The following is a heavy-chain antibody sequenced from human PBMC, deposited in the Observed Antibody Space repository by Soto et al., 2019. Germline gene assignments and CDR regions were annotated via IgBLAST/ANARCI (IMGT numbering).Heavy chain of an antibody. CDR3: EHRILRTVFGVVTTTAIYFDF. CDR1: GFSLTTSGVG. V-gene: IGHV2-5*02. CDR2: IYWDDDK. D-gene: IGHD3-3*01. Sequence: QITLNESGPTVVKPAETLTLTCTFSGFSLTTSGVGVGWIRQSPGKAPEWLALIYWDDDKSYSASLKSRLTITKDTSKNQVVLTMASVDPADTATYYCEHRILRTVFGVVTTTAIYFDFWGQGTPVVVSS. J-gene: IGHJ4*02.